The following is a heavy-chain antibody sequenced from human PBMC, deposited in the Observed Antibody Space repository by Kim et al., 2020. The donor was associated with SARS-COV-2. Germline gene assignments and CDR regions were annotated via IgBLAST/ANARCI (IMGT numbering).Heavy chain of an antibody. CDR3: AKDISSGWYVGGAFDI. D-gene: IGHD6-19*01. J-gene: IGHJ3*02. CDR1: GFTFDDYA. CDR2: ISWNSGSI. Sequence: GGSLRLSCAASGFTFDDYAMHWVRQAPGKGLEWVSGISWNSGSIGYADSVKGRFTISRDNAKNSLYLQMNSLRAEDTALYYCAKDISSGWYVGGAFDIWGQGTMVTVSS. V-gene: IGHV3-9*01.